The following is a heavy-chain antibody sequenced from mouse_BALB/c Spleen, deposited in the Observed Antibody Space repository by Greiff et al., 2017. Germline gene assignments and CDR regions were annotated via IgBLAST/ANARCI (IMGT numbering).Heavy chain of an antibody. J-gene: IGHJ3*01. CDR2: ISSGGGST. CDR3: ARQSATYGSRAWFAY. CDR1: GFAFSSYD. V-gene: IGHV5-12-1*01. D-gene: IGHD1-1*01. Sequence: EVQGVESGGGLVKPGGSLKLSCAASGFAFSSYDMSWVSQTPEKRLEWVAYISSGGGSTYYPDTVKGRFTISRDNAKNTLYLQMSSLKSEDTAMYYCARQSATYGSRAWFAYWGQGTLVTVSA.